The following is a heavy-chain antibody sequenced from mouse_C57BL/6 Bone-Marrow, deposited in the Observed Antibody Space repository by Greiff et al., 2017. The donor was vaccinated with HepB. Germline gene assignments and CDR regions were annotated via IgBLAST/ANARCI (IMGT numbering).Heavy chain of an antibody. V-gene: IGHV6-3*01. D-gene: IGHD4-1*01. J-gene: IGHJ3*01. CDR2: IRLKSDNYAT. CDR1: GFTFSNYW. Sequence: EVKLMESGGGLVQPGGSMKLSCVASGFTFSNYWMNWVRQSPEKGLEWVAQIRLKSDNYATHYAESVKGRFTISRDDSKSSVYLQMNNLRAEDTGIYYCTTENWGREWFAYWGQGTLVTVSA. CDR3: TTENWGREWFAY.